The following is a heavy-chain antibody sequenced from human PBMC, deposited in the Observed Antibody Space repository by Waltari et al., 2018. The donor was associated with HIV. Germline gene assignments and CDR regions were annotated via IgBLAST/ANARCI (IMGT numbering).Heavy chain of an antibody. CDR1: GGSLSSYY. D-gene: IGHD3-10*01. V-gene: IGHV4-59*01. J-gene: IGHJ6*02. CDR3: ARDGAYYGSGESSYYGMDV. CDR2: IYYSGST. Sequence: QVQLQESGPGLVKPSETLSLTCTVSGGSLSSYYWTWVRHPPGQGLEWIGYIYYSGSTNYNPSLKSRVTISVDTSKNQFSLKLSSVTAADTAVYYCARDGAYYGSGESSYYGMDVWGQGTTVTVSS.